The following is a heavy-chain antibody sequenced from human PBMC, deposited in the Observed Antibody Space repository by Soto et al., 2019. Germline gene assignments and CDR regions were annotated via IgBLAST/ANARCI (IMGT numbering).Heavy chain of an antibody. Sequence: SETLSLTCTVSGGSISSSSYYWGWIRQPPGKGLEWIGSIYYSGSTYYNPSLKSRVTISVDTSKNQFSLKLSSVTAADTAVYYCARGDATVTNYYYYYYMDVWGKGTTVTVSS. CDR3: ARGDATVTNYYYYYYMDV. CDR1: GGSISSSSYY. V-gene: IGHV4-39*01. CDR2: IYYSGST. D-gene: IGHD4-17*01. J-gene: IGHJ6*03.